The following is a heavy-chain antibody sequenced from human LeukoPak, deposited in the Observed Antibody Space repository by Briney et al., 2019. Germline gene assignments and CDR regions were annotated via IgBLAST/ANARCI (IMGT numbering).Heavy chain of an antibody. V-gene: IGHV4-39*07. CDR3: ATLRGGPDDY. J-gene: IGHJ4*02. D-gene: IGHD3-16*01. Sequence: SETLSLTCTVSGGSISTSNYYWGWIRQPPGTGLEWIGSIYHSGSTYYNPSLKSQVTISVDTSKNQFSLKLSSVTAADTAVYYCATLRGGPDDYWGQGTLVTVSS. CDR1: GGSISTSNYY. CDR2: IYHSGST.